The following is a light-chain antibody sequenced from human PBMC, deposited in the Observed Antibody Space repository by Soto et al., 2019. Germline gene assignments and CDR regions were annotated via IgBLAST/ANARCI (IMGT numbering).Light chain of an antibody. CDR3: QADCSSPWT. CDR1: QSVSSSY. CDR2: GAS. V-gene: IGKV3-20*01. J-gene: IGKJ1*01. Sequence: EIVLTQSPGTLSLSPGERATLSCRASQSVSSSYLAWYQQRTGQAPRLLIYGASSRATEIPDRFSGSGSGTKFILTISRLEPGNFAGIYPQADCSSPWTFCQGTQVEIK.